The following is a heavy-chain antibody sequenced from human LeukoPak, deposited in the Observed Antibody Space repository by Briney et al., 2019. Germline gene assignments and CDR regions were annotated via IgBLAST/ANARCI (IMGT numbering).Heavy chain of an antibody. Sequence: PMASVKVSCKASGYTFTGYYMHWVRQAPGQGLEWMGWINPNSGGTNYAQKFQGRVTITADKSTSTAYMELSSLRSEDTAVYYCASPCSGGSCHRYGMDVWGQGTTVTVSS. CDR1: GYTFTGYY. J-gene: IGHJ6*02. D-gene: IGHD2-15*01. V-gene: IGHV1-2*02. CDR3: ASPCSGGSCHRYGMDV. CDR2: INPNSGGT.